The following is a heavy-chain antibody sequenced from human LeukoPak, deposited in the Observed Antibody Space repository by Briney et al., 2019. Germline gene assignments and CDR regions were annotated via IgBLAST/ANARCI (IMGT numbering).Heavy chain of an antibody. CDR3: ARAGDAYYYYMDV. CDR1: GYTFTSYD. Sequence: ASVKVSCKASGYTFTSYDINWVRQATGQGLEWMGWMNPNSGNTGYAQKFQGRVTITADESTSTAYMELSSLRSEDTAVYYCARAGDAYYYYMDVWGKGTTVTISS. CDR2: MNPNSGNT. J-gene: IGHJ6*03. V-gene: IGHV1-8*03.